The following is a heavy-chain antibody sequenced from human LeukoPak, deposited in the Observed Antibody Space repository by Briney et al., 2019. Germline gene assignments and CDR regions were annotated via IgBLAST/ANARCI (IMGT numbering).Heavy chain of an antibody. J-gene: IGHJ4*02. D-gene: IGHD1-26*01. CDR1: GGTFGDYA. V-gene: IGHV3-49*04. CDR3: TRGRYSGSYWSYFDY. CDR2: IRSKAYGGTT. Sequence: GGSLRLSCTASGGTFGDYAMSWVRQAPGKGLEWVGFIRSKAYGGTTEYAASVKGRFTISRDDSKSIAYLQMTSLKTEDTAVYYCTRGRYSGSYWSYFDYWGQGTLVTVSS.